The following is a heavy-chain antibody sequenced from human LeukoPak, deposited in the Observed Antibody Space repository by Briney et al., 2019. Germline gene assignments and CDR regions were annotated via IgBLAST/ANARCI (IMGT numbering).Heavy chain of an antibody. CDR3: AKDSSSGYPFQD. CDR1: GFTFSNYG. J-gene: IGHJ1*01. V-gene: IGHV3-30*18. D-gene: IGHD3-22*01. Sequence: GGSLRLSCAASGFTFSNYGMHWVRQALDKGLEWVAVISYDGRNTYYADSVKGRFTISRDNSKKTLYLQMNSLRAEDTAVYYCAKDSSSGYPFQDWGQGTLVTVSS. CDR2: ISYDGRNT.